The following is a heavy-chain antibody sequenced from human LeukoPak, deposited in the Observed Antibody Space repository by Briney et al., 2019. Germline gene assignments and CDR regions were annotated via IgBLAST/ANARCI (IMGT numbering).Heavy chain of an antibody. CDR2: ISGSGGST. V-gene: IGHV3-23*01. CDR1: GFTFSSYA. Sequence: GGSLRLSCAASGFTFSSYAMSWVRQAPGKGLEWVSAISGSGGSTYYADSVKGRFTISRDNSKNTLYLQMNSLRAEDTAVYYCAKGLRTLRVQAEAYFDYWGQGTLVTASS. D-gene: IGHD3-10*01. J-gene: IGHJ4*02. CDR3: AKGLRTLRVQAEAYFDY.